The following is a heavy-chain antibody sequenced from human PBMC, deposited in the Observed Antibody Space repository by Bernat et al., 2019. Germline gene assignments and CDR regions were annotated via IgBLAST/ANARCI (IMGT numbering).Heavy chain of an antibody. D-gene: IGHD5-12*01. CDR1: YTFTSYG. CDR2: ISAYNGNT. J-gene: IGHJ6*03. CDR3: ARDGQEVAMIKNYYYYMDV. Sequence: YTFTSYGISLVRQAPGQGLEWMVWISAYNGNTNYAQKLQGRVTMTTDTSTSTAYMELRSLRSYDTAVYYCARDGQEVAMIKNYYYYMDVWGKG. V-gene: IGHV1-18*01.